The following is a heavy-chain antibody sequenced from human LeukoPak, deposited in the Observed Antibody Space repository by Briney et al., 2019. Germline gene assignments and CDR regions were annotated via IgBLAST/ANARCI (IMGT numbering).Heavy chain of an antibody. CDR3: ARELVVVAATP. CDR2: INHSVST. Sequence: SETLSLTCAVYGGSFSGYYWSWIRQPPGKGLEWIGEINHSVSTNYNPALKSRVTISVDTSKNQFSLKLSSVTAADTAVYYCARELVVVAATPWGQGTLVTVSS. J-gene: IGHJ5*02. V-gene: IGHV4-34*01. CDR1: GGSFSGYY. D-gene: IGHD2-15*01.